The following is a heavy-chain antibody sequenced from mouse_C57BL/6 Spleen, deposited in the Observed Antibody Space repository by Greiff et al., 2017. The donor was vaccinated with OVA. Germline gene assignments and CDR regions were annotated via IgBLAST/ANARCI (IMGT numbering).Heavy chain of an antibody. CDR2: IYPGDGDT. Sequence: VKLMESGPELVKPGASVKISCKASGYAFSSSWMNWVKQRPGKGLEWIGRIYPGDGDTNYNGKFKGKATLTADKSSSTAYMQLSSLTSEDSAVYFCASGITTVVATDYWGQGTTLTVSS. J-gene: IGHJ2*01. CDR1: GYAFSSSW. D-gene: IGHD1-1*01. V-gene: IGHV1-82*01. CDR3: ASGITTVVATDY.